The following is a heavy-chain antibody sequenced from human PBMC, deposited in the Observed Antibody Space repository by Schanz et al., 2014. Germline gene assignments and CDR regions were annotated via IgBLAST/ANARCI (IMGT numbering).Heavy chain of an antibody. V-gene: IGHV4-4*07. CDR3: ARTLVNGSRKWFVP. D-gene: IGHD3-10*01. J-gene: IGHJ5*02. Sequence: QVQLQESGPGFVKPSETLSLTCAVSGASVSSFYWSWIRQPAGKGLEWIGHVYATGRTKYNPSLKSRVTMSVDTSQKQISRKLTSVTAADTAVYYCARTLVNGSRKWFVPWGPGTQVTVSS. CDR1: GASVSSFY. CDR2: VYATGRT.